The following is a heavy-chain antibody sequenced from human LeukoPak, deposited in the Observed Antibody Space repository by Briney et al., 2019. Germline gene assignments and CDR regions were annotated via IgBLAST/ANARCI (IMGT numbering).Heavy chain of an antibody. J-gene: IGHJ4*02. V-gene: IGHV3-48*03. CDR1: GFTFSSYE. D-gene: IGHD6-13*01. Sequence: GGSLRLSCAASGFTFSSYEMNWVRQAPGKGLEWVSYISSSGSTIFYADSVKGRFTISRDNARNTLFLQMNSLRAEDTAVYYCARDPYSSSSGSGDYWGQGTLVTVSS. CDR3: ARDPYSSSSGSGDY. CDR2: ISSSGSTI.